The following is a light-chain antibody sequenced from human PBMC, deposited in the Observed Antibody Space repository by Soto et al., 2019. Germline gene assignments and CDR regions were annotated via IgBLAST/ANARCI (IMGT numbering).Light chain of an antibody. J-gene: IGKJ1*01. CDR2: DAS. Sequence: EIVLMQAPGTLSLSPGERATLYCRASQSLSSSQLAWYQQKPGQAPRLLIHDASSRATGISDRFTGSGSGTDFTLTITTLEPEDFAMYYCQQYGSSPRSFGLGTKVDI. V-gene: IGKV3-20*01. CDR1: QSLSSSQ. CDR3: QQYGSSPRS.